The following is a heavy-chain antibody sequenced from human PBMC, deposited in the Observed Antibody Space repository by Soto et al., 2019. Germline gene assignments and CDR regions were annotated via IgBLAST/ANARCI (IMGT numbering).Heavy chain of an antibody. CDR2: INPNSGAT. CDR3: ARGGGTILAPLP. V-gene: IGHV1-2*02. J-gene: IGHJ4*02. D-gene: IGHD3-3*01. CDR1: GYTLTGYL. Sequence: ASLKVSCKASGYTLTGYLMHWVRQAPGQGLEWMGWINPNSGATKYAQKFQGRVTLSRDTSISTAYMELSGLRSDDTAVYYCARGGGTILAPLPWGQGTLVTVS.